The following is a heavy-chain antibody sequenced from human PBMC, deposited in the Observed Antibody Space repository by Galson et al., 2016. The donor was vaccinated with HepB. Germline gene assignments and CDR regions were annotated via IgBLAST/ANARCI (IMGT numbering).Heavy chain of an antibody. Sequence: SVKVSCKASGYTFIHYDVYWVRQAPGQRLEWMGWMNPGKGTTRTAPRFQDRVTITRDTSASTVYMKLSSLRSEDTAVYYCARGGGALTIVASGALSHWGQGTLVTVAS. CDR3: ARGGGALTIVASGALSH. CDR2: MNPGKGTT. D-gene: IGHD4/OR15-4a*01. V-gene: IGHV1-3*01. CDR1: GYTFIHYD. J-gene: IGHJ4*02.